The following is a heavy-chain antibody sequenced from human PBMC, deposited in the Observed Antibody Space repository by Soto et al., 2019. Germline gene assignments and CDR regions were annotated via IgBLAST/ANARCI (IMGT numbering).Heavy chain of an antibody. V-gene: IGHV4-61*01. Sequence: PSETLSLTCTFSGGSVSSGSYYWSWIRQPPGKGLEWIGYIYYSGSTNYNPSLKSRVTISVDTSKNQFSLKLSSVTAADTAVYYCARVTYYYDSSGYHFDYWGQGTLVTVSS. J-gene: IGHJ4*02. D-gene: IGHD3-22*01. CDR1: GGSVSSGSYY. CDR2: IYYSGST. CDR3: ARVTYYYDSSGYHFDY.